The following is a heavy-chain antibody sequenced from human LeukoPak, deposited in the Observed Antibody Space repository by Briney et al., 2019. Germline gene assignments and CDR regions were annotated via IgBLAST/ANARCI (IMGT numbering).Heavy chain of an antibody. D-gene: IGHD5-12*01. CDR3: ARDYSGYEFDY. Sequence: SQTLSLTCTVSGGSISSGGYFWCWIRQPPGKGLEWIGCLYYSGRTNYSPSLTSRVTLSADTSKNQFSLKLNSVTAADSAIYYCARDYSGYEFDYWGQGTLVTVSS. V-gene: IGHV4-61*08. CDR1: GGSISSGGYF. J-gene: IGHJ4*02. CDR2: LYYSGRT.